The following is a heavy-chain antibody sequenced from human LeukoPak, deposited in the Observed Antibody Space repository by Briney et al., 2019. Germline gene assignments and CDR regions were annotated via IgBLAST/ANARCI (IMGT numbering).Heavy chain of an antibody. CDR3: ARGPYYYDSSGYYDQDY. Sequence: ASVKVSCKASGYTFTSYDINWVQQATGQGLEWMGWMNPNSGNTGYAQKFQGRVTMPRNTSISTAYMELSSLRSEDTAVYYCARGPYYYDSSGYYDQDYWGQGTLVTVSS. D-gene: IGHD3-22*01. CDR1: GYTFTSYD. V-gene: IGHV1-8*01. CDR2: MNPNSGNT. J-gene: IGHJ4*02.